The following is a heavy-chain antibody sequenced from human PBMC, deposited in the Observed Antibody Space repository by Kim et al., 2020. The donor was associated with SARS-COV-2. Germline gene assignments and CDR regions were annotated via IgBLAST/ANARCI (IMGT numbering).Heavy chain of an antibody. D-gene: IGHD1-26*01. Sequence: SETLSLTCTVSGGSISSSSYYWGWIRQPPGKGLEWIGSIYYSGSTYYNPSLKSRVTISVDTSKNQFSLKLSSVTAADTAFYYCARHDGGATMGYWGQGTLVTVSS. CDR3: ARHDGGATMGY. CDR1: GGSISSSSYY. J-gene: IGHJ4*02. CDR2: IYYSGST. V-gene: IGHV4-39*01.